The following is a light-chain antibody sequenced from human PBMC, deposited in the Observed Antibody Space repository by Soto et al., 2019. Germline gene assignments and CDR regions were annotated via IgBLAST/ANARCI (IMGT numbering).Light chain of an antibody. CDR2: LGS. J-gene: IGKJ3*01. V-gene: IGKV2-28*01. CDR3: MQVLQSPHT. Sequence: DIVMTQFPLSLPVTPGEPASISCRSSQSLLHSNGYNYLHWYLQKPGQSPQLLIYLGSNRASGVPERFSGSGSGTDFTLKISRVEAEDVGVYYCMQVLQSPHTFGPGTKVDIK. CDR1: QSLLHSNGYNY.